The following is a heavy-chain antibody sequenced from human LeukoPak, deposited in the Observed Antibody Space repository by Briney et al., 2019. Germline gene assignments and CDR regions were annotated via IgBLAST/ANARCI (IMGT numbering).Heavy chain of an antibody. J-gene: IGHJ4*02. CDR3: TRALSGGYCSSTSCYHSY. CDR1: GFTFGDYA. D-gene: IGHD2-2*01. CDR2: IRSKAYGGTT. V-gene: IGHV3-49*04. Sequence: AGGSLRLSCAASGFTFGDYAMGWVRQAPGKGLEWVGFIRSKAYGGTTEYAASVKGRFTISRDDSKSIAYLQMNSLKTEDTAVYYCTRALSGGYCSSTSCYHSYWGQGTLVTVSS.